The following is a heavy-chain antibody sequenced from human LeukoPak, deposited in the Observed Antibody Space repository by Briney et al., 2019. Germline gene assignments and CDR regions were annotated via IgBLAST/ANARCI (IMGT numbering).Heavy chain of an antibody. CDR3: ARTRQTTEYSSSFSGPPYYYFDY. CDR1: GGTFSSYA. D-gene: IGHD6-6*01. J-gene: IGHJ4*02. CDR2: INPNSGGT. V-gene: IGHV1-2*06. Sequence: GASVKVSCKASGGTFSSYAISWVRQAPGQGLEWMGRINPNSGGTNYAQKFQGRVTMTRDTSISTAYMELSRLRSDDTAVYYCARTRQTTEYSSSFSGPPYYYFDYWGQGTLVTVSS.